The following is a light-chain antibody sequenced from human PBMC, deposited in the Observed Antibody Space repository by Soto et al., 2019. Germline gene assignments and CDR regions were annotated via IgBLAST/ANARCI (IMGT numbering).Light chain of an antibody. CDR3: QKYDRAPLA. J-gene: IGKJ4*01. CDR2: AAS. CDR1: HDINIY. V-gene: IGKV1-27*01. Sequence: DVQMTQSPSSLSASVGDRVTITCRAGHDINIYLAWYQQKPGKVPELLIDAASILQTGVTSRFRGSGSGTDFTLNISSLQPEDVATYYCQKYDRAPLAFGGGTKVEIK.